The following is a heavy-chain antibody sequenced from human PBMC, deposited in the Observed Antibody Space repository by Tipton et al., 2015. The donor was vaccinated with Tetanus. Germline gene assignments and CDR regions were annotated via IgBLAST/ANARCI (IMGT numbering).Heavy chain of an antibody. Sequence: QLVQSGAEMKKPGASVKNSCKASVYTFTGYYIYWVRQATGQRLEWMGWIDPNSGCTVYAQKFQCRVTMTRDTSISTAYMELRCVKSDDADVYYCARNRGDYIYYGRDVWGPGITVTV. V-gene: IGHV1-2*02. CDR3: ARNRGDYIYYGRDV. D-gene: IGHD3-22*01. CDR2: IDPNSGCT. CDR1: VYTFTGYY. J-gene: IGHJ6*02.